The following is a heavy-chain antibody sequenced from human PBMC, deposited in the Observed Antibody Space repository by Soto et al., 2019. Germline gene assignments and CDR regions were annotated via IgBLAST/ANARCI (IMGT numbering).Heavy chain of an antibody. V-gene: IGHV1-46*02. CDR3: ARDPTRRSTVLRPFTYSYYDVDV. CDR2: IIPTSGSP. J-gene: IGHJ6*02. Sequence: ASVKVSCKASGYTFNRYFIHWVREAPGQGLEWLGVIIPTSGSPSYAETFQGRVTMTSDTSTSTVYMELHSLTSEDTAVYYCARDPTRRSTVLRPFTYSYYDVDVWGEGTTVTVS. D-gene: IGHD4-4*01. CDR1: GYTFNRYF.